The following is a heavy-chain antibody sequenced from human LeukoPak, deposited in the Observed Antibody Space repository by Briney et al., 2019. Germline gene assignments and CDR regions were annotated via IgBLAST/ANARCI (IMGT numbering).Heavy chain of an antibody. Sequence: SQTLCLTCTVSGGSISSGDYYWSWIRQPPGKGLEWIGYIYYSGTTYYNPSLKSRGSISVDTSKNQFSLKLRSVTAADTAVYFCARVVGYCSRGSCYHFDYWGQGTLVTVSS. CDR1: GGSISSGDYY. CDR3: ARVVGYCSRGSCYHFDY. J-gene: IGHJ4*02. V-gene: IGHV4-30-4*01. CDR2: IYYSGTT. D-gene: IGHD2-15*01.